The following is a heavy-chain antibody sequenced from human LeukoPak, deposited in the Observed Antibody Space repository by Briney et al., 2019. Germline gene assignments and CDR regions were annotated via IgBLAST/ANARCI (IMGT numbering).Heavy chain of an antibody. J-gene: IGHJ4*02. CDR2: ISYDGSNK. V-gene: IGHV3-30-3*01. CDR1: GFTFSSYA. Sequence: PGGSLRLSCAASGFTFSSYAMHWVRQAPGKGLEWVAVISYDGSNKYYADSVKGRFTTPRDNSKNTLYLQMNNLRAEDTAVYYCARGDYYDSSGPFDYWGQGTLVTVSS. CDR3: ARGDYYDSSGPFDY. D-gene: IGHD3-22*01.